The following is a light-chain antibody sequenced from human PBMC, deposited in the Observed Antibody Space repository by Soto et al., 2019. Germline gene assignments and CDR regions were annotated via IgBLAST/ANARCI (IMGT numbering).Light chain of an antibody. CDR2: AAS. CDR3: LRLNSCPLT. Sequence: DIQLTQSPSFLSASVGDRVTITCRASQGISSYLAWYQQKPGKAPKLLIYAASTLQSGVPSRFSGSGSGTAFTLTLSSLQPEDLATYYCLRLNSCPLTFGGGTKVEIK. V-gene: IGKV1-9*01. J-gene: IGKJ4*01. CDR1: QGISSY.